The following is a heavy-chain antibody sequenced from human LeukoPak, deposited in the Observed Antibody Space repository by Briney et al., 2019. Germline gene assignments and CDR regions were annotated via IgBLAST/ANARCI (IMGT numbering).Heavy chain of an antibody. D-gene: IGHD3-22*01. CDR2: ISAYNGNT. Sequence: ASVKVSCKASGYTFTSYGISWVRQAPGQGLEWMGWISAYNGNTNYAQKLQGRVTMTTDTSTSTAYMELRSLRSEDTAVYYCARGSLSYYDSSGYSDFDYWGQGTLVTVSS. CDR3: ARGSLSYYDSSGYSDFDY. CDR1: GYTFTSYG. J-gene: IGHJ4*02. V-gene: IGHV1-18*01.